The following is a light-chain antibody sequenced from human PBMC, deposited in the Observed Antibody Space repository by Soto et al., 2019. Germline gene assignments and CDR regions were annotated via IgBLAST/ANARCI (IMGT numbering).Light chain of an antibody. V-gene: IGLV6-57*04. CDR3: QSYDSSNYVI. CDR2: GGS. CDR1: SGSIASNY. Sequence: FMLTQPHSVSESPGKTVPISCTRSSGSIASNYVQWYQQRPGSAPTTVIFGGSQRPAGVSDRFSASSDSSSNSASLTISGLQTEDEADYYCQSYDSSNYVIFGGGTKLTVL. J-gene: IGLJ2*01.